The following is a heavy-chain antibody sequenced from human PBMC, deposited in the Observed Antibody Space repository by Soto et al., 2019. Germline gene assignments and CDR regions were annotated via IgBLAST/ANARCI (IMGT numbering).Heavy chain of an antibody. CDR3: ARDLTVDRPLDP. CDR1: SYTFTSYG. V-gene: IGHV1-18*01. CDR2: ISAYNGNT. D-gene: IGHD4-17*01. Sequence: QVQLVQSGAEVKKPGASVEVSCKASSYTFTSYGISWERQAPGQGLECMGWISAYNGNTNYAQKLKGRITMTSGTSTSTAYRQLRSLRSDDTAVYYCARDLTVDRPLDPWGQGTLVTVSS. J-gene: IGHJ5*02.